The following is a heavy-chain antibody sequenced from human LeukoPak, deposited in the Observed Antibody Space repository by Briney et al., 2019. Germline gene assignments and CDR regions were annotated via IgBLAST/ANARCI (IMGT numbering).Heavy chain of an antibody. V-gene: IGHV1-8*03. CDR2: MNPNSGNT. CDR3: ARGGSSSFNWFDP. Sequence: ASVKVSSKASGYTFTSYDINWVRQATGQGLEWKGWMNPNSGNTGYAQKFQGRVTITRNTSISTAYMELSSLRSEDTAVYYCARGGSSSFNWFDPWGQGTLVTVSS. J-gene: IGHJ5*02. CDR1: GYTFTSYD. D-gene: IGHD6-13*01.